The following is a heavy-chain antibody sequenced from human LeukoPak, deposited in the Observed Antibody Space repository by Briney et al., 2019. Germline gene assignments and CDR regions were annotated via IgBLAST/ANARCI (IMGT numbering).Heavy chain of an antibody. J-gene: IGHJ5*02. CDR1: GGSISSYY. Sequence: SETLSLTCTVSGGSISSYYWSWIRQPPGKGLKWIGNIYYSGYTTYSPSLRSRVTISVDTSKNQFSLKLNSVTAADTAVYYCARVVAAAGNNWFDPWGQGTLVTVSS. CDR2: IYYSGYT. D-gene: IGHD6-13*01. V-gene: IGHV4-59*12. CDR3: ARVVAAAGNNWFDP.